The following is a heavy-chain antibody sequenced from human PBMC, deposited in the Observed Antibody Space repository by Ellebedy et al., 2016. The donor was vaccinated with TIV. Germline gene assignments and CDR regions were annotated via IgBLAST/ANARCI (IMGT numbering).Heavy chain of an antibody. D-gene: IGHD3-10*01. Sequence: SETLSLXXTVSGGSVSRSNYYWAWIRQRPGKGPEWIGHIYHTGTTLYNPSLKSRVTIFVDMSKNQFSLNLSSVTAADTALYFCARLWFGDLFSPEGDVWGQGTTVTVSS. CDR3: ARLWFGDLFSPEGDV. V-gene: IGHV4-39*01. CDR1: GGSVSRSNYY. J-gene: IGHJ6*02. CDR2: IYHTGTT.